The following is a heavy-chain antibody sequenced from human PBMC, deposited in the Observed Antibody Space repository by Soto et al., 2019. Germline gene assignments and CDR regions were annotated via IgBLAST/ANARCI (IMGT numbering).Heavy chain of an antibody. CDR3: ARAQNYYDSSGHLSWYFDL. J-gene: IGHJ2*01. CDR2: IWYDGSNK. V-gene: IGHV3-33*01. Sequence: QVQLVESGGGVVQPGRSLRLSCAASGFTFSSYGMHWVRQAPGKGLEWVAVIWYDGSNKYYADSVKGRFTISRDNSKNTLYLQMNSLRAEDTAVYYCARAQNYYDSSGHLSWYFDLWGRGTLVTVSS. CDR1: GFTFSSYG. D-gene: IGHD3-22*01.